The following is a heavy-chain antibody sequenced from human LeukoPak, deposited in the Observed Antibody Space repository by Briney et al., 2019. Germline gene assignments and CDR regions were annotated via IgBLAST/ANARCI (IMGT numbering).Heavy chain of an antibody. CDR1: RFIFSSTG. Sequence: GGSLRLSCAASRFIFSSTGMHWVRQAPGKGLEWVAYIRYDGSNKYYADSVKGRFTISRDNSKNTLYLQMNSLRAEDTAVYYCAGYCSSTSCPLSPWGQGTLVTVSS. D-gene: IGHD2-2*01. J-gene: IGHJ5*02. V-gene: IGHV3-30*02. CDR2: IRYDGSNK. CDR3: AGYCSSTSCPLSP.